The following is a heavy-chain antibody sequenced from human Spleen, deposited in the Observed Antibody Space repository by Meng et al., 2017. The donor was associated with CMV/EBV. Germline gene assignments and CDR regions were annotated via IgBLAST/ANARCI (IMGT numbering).Heavy chain of an antibody. CDR1: GFPFSSYG. CDR2: IRYDGSDK. CDR3: AKDQTAGARGTYFDY. D-gene: IGHD1-26*01. Sequence: SGFPFSSYGLHWVRQAPGKGLEWVAFIRYDGSDKYYADSVKGRFTISRDNSKNTLYLQINSLRPEDTAVYYCAKDQTAGARGTYFDYCGQGTVVTVSS. J-gene: IGHJ4*02. V-gene: IGHV3-30*02.